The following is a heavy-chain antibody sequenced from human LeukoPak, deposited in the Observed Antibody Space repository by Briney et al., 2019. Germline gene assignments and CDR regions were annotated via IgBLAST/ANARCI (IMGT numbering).Heavy chain of an antibody. CDR3: AKSVYGRGSGWYLDY. V-gene: IGHV3-13*01. CDR1: GFTFSSYD. Sequence: PGGSLRLSCAASGFTFSSYDMHWVRHATGKGLEWVSAIGTAGDTYYPGSVKGRFTISRDNSKNTLYLQMNSLRAEDTAVYYCAKSVYGRGSGWYLDYWGQGTLVTVSS. D-gene: IGHD6-19*01. CDR2: IGTAGDT. J-gene: IGHJ4*02.